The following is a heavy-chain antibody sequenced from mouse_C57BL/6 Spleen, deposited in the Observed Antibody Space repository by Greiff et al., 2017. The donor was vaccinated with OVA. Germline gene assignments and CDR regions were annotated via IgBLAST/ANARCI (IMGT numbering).Heavy chain of an antibody. CDR1: GYNFTDYE. Sequence: QVHVKQSGAELVRPGASVTLSCTASGYNFTDYEMHWVKQTPVHGLEWIGAIDPENGGTAYNQKFKGKAILTADKSSSTAYLELRSLTSEDSAVYYCTGGFDYWGQGTTLTVSA. CDR2: IDPENGGT. J-gene: IGHJ2*01. V-gene: IGHV1-15*01. CDR3: TGGFDY.